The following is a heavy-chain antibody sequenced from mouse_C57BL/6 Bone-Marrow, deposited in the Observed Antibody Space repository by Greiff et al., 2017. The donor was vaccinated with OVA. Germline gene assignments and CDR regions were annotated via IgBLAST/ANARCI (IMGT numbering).Heavy chain of an antibody. V-gene: IGHV5-4*01. CDR2: ISDGGSYT. CDR3: AREDDGYPWFAY. J-gene: IGHJ3*01. Sequence: EVKLMESGGGLVKPGGSLKLSCAASGFTFSSYAMSWVRQTPEKRLEWVATISDGGSYTYYPDNVKCRFTISRDNAKNNLYLQMSHLKSEDTAMYYCAREDDGYPWFAYWGQGTLVTVSA. CDR1: GFTFSSYA. D-gene: IGHD2-3*01.